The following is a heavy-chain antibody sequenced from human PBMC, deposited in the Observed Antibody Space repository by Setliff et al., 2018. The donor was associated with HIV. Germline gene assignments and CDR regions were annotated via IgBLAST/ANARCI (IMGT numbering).Heavy chain of an antibody. D-gene: IGHD2-15*01. Sequence: SETLSLTCTVSGGPMSGYYWSWLRQSPVKGLEWIGYIYSSGTTNYNPSFKSRVSITLDTSRSQFSLMLSSVTAADTAIYYCAKYWRASGTYVFDIWGLGTMVTVSS. J-gene: IGHJ3*02. CDR3: AKYWRASGTYVFDI. CDR2: IYSSGTT. V-gene: IGHV4-4*08. CDR1: GGPMSGYY.